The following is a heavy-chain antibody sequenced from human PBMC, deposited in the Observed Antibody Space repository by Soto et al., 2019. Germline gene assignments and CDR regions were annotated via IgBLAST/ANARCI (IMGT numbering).Heavy chain of an antibody. CDR2: IYYSGST. D-gene: IGHD3-3*01. CDR1: GGSISSGDYY. J-gene: IGHJ5*02. Sequence: SETLSLTCTVSGGSISSGDYYWSWIRQPPGKGLEWIGYIYYSGSTYYNPSPKSRVTISVDTSKNQFSLKLSSVTAADTAVYYCARDMGRYYDFWSGYSPNWFDPWGQGTLVTVSS. V-gene: IGHV4-30-4*01. CDR3: ARDMGRYYDFWSGYSPNWFDP.